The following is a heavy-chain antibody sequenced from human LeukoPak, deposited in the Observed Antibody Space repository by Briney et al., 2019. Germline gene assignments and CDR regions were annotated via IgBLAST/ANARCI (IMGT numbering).Heavy chain of an antibody. V-gene: IGHV3-23*01. J-gene: IGHJ6*03. D-gene: IGHD2-2*01. CDR3: AKGLPAASVYYMDV. Sequence: GGSLRLSCAASGFTFSSYAMSWVRQAPGKGLEWVSAISGSGGSTYYADSVKGRFTISRDNSKDTLYLQMNSLRAEDTAVYYCAKGLPAASVYYMDVWGKGTTVTVSS. CDR1: GFTFSSYA. CDR2: ISGSGGST.